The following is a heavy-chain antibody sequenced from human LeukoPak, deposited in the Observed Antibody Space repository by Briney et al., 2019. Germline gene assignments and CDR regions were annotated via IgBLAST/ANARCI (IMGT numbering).Heavy chain of an antibody. J-gene: IGHJ4*02. CDR3: ARRGDTAMVGDY. CDR1: GFTFSSYG. V-gene: IGHV3-48*01. CDR2: LSNTNMI. D-gene: IGHD5-18*01. Sequence: GGSLRLSCAASGFTFSSYGMNWVRQAPGKGLEWLSYLSNTNMIHYAESVKGRFTISRDNAKNSLHLQMDGLRAEDTAVYYCARRGDTAMVGDYWGQGTLVTVSS.